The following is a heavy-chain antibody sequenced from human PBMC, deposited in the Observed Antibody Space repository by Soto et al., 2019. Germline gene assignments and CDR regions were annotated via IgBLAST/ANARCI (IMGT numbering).Heavy chain of an antibody. CDR2: IDEYGSTI. J-gene: IGHJ4*02. Sequence: EVQLVESGGGLVQPGGSLRLSCAASGFTFSSYWMHWVRQVPGKGLLWVSRIDEYGSTINYADSVKDRFTISRDNARNTLYLEMNSLRAEDTALYYCTRDIGGKGAYWGPGTLVTVSS. CDR3: TRDIGGKGAY. D-gene: IGHD3-10*01. V-gene: IGHV3-74*01. CDR1: GFTFSSYW.